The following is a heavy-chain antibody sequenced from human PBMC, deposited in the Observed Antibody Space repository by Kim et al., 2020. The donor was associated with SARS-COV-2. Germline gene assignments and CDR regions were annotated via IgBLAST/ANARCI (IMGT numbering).Heavy chain of an antibody. J-gene: IGHJ5*01. CDR2: IYYSGST. CDR1: GGSISSGGYY. D-gene: IGHD3-22*01. CDR3: ARNIGITMIVVVTGWF. Sequence: SETLSLTCTVSGGSISSGGYYSSWIRQHPGKGLEWIGYIYYSGSTYYNPSLKSRVTISVDTYKNQFSLKLSSVTAADTAVYYCARNIGITMIVVVTGWF. V-gene: IGHV4-31*03.